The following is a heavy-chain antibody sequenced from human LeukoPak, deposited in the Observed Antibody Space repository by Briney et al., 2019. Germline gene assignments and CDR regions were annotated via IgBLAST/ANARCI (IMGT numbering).Heavy chain of an antibody. J-gene: IGHJ4*02. Sequence: GGSLRLSCAASGFTFSSYEMNWVRQAPGKGLEWVSYISSSGSTIYYADSVKGRFTISRDNAKNSLYLQMNSLRAEDTAVYYCARADDSSSGYFDYWGQGTLVTVSS. CDR2: ISSSGSTI. D-gene: IGHD6-6*01. CDR1: GFTFSSYE. CDR3: ARADDSSSGYFDY. V-gene: IGHV3-48*03.